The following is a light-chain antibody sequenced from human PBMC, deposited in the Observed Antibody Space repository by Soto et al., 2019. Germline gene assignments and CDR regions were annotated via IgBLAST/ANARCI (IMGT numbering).Light chain of an antibody. J-gene: IGKJ2*01. CDR1: QDIERY. V-gene: IGKV1-39*01. CDR3: QQTHSTIHS. Sequence: DIQMTQSPSSLSGSIGDTITINCRASQDIERYLNWYQKKEGRAPQLLMFAAANLESGVPSRFRGSGSGTDFTLTISGLQPEDFATYYCQQTHSTIHSFGQGTKVDIK. CDR2: AAA.